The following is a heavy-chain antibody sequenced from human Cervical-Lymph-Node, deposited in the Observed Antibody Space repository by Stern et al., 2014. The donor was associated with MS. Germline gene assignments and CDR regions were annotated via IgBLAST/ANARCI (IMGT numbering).Heavy chain of an antibody. J-gene: IGHJ5*02. D-gene: IGHD6-6*01. CDR2: ISSSSSYI. CDR3: ARDSFGAARVGFDP. Sequence: EVQLVESGGGLVKPGGSLRLSCAASGFTFSSYSMNWVRQAPGKGLEWVSSISSSSSYIYYADSVKGRFTISRDNAKNSLYLQMNSLRAEDTAVYYCARDSFGAARVGFDPWGQGTLVTVSS. CDR1: GFTFSSYS. V-gene: IGHV3-21*01.